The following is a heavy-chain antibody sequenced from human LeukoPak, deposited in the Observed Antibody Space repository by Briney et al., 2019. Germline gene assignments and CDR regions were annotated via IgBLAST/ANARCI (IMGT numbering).Heavy chain of an antibody. CDR1: GGSFSGYY. Sequence: SETLSLTCAVYGGSFSGYYWSWIRQPPGKGLEWIGYIYYSGSTNYNPSLKSRVTISVDTSKNQFSLKLSSVTAADTAVYYCAREGAAAGTVDYWGQGTLVTVSS. V-gene: IGHV4-59*01. J-gene: IGHJ4*02. CDR3: AREGAAAGTVDY. D-gene: IGHD6-13*01. CDR2: IYYSGST.